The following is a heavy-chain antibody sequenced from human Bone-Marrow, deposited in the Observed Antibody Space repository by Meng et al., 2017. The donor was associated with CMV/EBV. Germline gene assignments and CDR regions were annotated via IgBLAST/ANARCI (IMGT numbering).Heavy chain of an antibody. V-gene: IGHV1-18*01. CDR1: SDTCTNYG. D-gene: IGHD1-1*01. J-gene: IGHJ5*01. Sequence: CTASSDTCTNYGFNWVRQAPGQGLEWMGWTSACNDNTNYAQVLLSRVTITAENTTNTHYMELRNLGTADTAVDYCARAANWSGWFDYWGQGTLVTVSS. CDR3: ARAANWSGWFDY. CDR2: TSACNDNT.